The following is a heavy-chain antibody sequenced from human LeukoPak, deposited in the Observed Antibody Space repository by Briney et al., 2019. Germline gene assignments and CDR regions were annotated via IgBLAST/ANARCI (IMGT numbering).Heavy chain of an antibody. CDR3: ARPKDSGDSVVAFDS. Sequence: QPGGSLRLSCAASGFTFSSYWMHWVRQAPGKGLVWVSRINKDGSSTTYADSVKGRFTISRDNAENTLYLQLGSLRGEDTAVYYCARPKDSGDSVVAFDSWGQGTLVTVSS. D-gene: IGHD4-17*01. CDR2: INKDGSST. J-gene: IGHJ4*02. V-gene: IGHV3-74*01. CDR1: GFTFSSYW.